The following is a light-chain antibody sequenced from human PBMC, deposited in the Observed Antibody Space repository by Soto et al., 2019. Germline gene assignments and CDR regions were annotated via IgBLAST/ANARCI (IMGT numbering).Light chain of an antibody. CDR2: DAS. V-gene: IGKV3-11*01. J-gene: IGKJ5*01. CDR1: QTINTF. Sequence: EIVLTQSPPTLSLSPGERATLSCRASQTINTFLAWYQQKPGQAPRLLIYDASDRATGIPVRFSGSGSGTDFTLTISSLEPEDFAIYYSPQLCNLPLPFRQGTRLEIK. CDR3: PQLCNLPLP.